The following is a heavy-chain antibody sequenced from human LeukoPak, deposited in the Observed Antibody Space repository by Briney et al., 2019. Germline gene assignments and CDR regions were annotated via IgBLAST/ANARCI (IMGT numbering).Heavy chain of an antibody. J-gene: IGHJ4*02. CDR2: IYHSGST. CDR3: ARGSSDILSYFDY. D-gene: IGHD3-9*01. Sequence: PSETLSLTRAVSGGSISSGGYSWSWIRQPPGKGLEWIGYIYHSGSTYYNPSLKSRVTISVDRSKNQFSLKLSSVTAADTAVYYCARGSSDILSYFDYWGQGTLVTVSS. CDR1: GGSISSGGYS. V-gene: IGHV4-30-2*01.